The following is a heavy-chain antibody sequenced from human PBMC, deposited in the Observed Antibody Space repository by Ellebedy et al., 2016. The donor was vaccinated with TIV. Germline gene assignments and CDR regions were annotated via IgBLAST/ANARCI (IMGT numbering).Heavy chain of an antibody. CDR3: ARDLRLDAFDI. V-gene: IGHV3-30-3*01. CDR2: ISYDGSNK. J-gene: IGHJ3*02. CDR1: GFTFSSYA. Sequence: GGSLRLXXAASGFTFSSYAMHWVRQAPGKGLEWVAVISYDGSNKYYADSVKGRFTISRDNSKNTLYLQMNSLRAEDTAVYYCARDLRLDAFDIWGQGTMVTVSS.